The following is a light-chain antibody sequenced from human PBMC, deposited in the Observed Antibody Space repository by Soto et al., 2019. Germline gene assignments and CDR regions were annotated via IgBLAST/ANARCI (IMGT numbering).Light chain of an antibody. Sequence: DIQMIQSPSTLSASVGDRVTVTCRASQSINNWLAWYQLKPGKAPKLLIYEASSLESGVPSRFSGTGSGTEFTLIIRSLQPDDFATYYCQQYNSFSLWTFGQGTTVDIK. J-gene: IGKJ1*01. CDR1: QSINNW. V-gene: IGKV1-5*03. CDR2: EAS. CDR3: QQYNSFSLWT.